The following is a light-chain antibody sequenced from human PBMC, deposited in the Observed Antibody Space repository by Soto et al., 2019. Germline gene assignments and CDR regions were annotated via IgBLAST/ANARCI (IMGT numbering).Light chain of an antibody. V-gene: IGKV1-27*01. CDR2: AAS. CDR1: QGISNY. J-gene: IGKJ3*01. CDR3: QNYNSAPFT. Sequence: DIQMTQSPSSLSASVGDRVTITCRASQGISNYLAWYQQKPGKVPKLLIYAASTLPSGVPSRFSGSGSGTEFTLTFSSLQPEDVASYYCQNYNSAPFTFGPGTEVDIK.